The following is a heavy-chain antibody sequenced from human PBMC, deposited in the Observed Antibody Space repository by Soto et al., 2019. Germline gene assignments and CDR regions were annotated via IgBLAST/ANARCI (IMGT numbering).Heavy chain of an antibody. V-gene: IGHV3-15*07. CDR3: TTGVDGYNPFDY. J-gene: IGHJ4*02. D-gene: IGHD5-12*01. CDR1: GFSFSSAW. Sequence: EAQLVESGGGLVKPGGSLRLSCAASGFSFSSAWMIWVRQAPGKGLEWVGRIKSKVHGETTDYAAPVKGRFTISRDDSKKTVFLQMNSLETEDTAVYYCTTGVDGYNPFDYWGQGTLVTVSS. CDR2: IKSKVHGETT.